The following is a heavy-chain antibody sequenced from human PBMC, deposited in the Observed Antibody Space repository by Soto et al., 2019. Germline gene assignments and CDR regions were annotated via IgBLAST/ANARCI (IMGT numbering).Heavy chain of an antibody. CDR2: ISGSGGST. CDR1: GFTFNTYA. CDR3: AQVLRYFDWFFPGY. J-gene: IGHJ4*02. D-gene: IGHD3-9*01. Sequence: SGGSLRLSCAASGFTFNTYAMSWVRQAPGRGLEWVSTISGSGGSTSYADSVKGRFTISRDNSKNTLFLLMNSLRGEDTAVYYCAQVLRYFDWFFPGYWGQGTLVTSPQ. V-gene: IGHV3-23*01.